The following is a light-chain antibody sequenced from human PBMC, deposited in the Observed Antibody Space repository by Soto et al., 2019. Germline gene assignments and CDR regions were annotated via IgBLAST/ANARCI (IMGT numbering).Light chain of an antibody. J-gene: IGLJ1*01. CDR1: SSDVGRYNH. CDR2: DVI. Sequence: QSVLTQPASVSGSPGQSITISCTGTSSDVGRYNHVSWYQQHPDKAPKLMIYDVINRPSGVSNRFSGSKSGNTASLTISWLQAEDEADYYCSSYTTSATQVFGTGTKVTVL. CDR3: SSYTTSATQV. V-gene: IGLV2-14*01.